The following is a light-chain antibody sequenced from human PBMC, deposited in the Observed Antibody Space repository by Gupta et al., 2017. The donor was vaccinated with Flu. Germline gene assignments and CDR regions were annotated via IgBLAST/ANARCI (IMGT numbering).Light chain of an antibody. V-gene: IGKV1-12*01. Sequence: DTVAITCRASQAISNWLAWYQQKPGKAPKLLVYGACSLQSGVPSRFSGSGYGTDFTLTISSLQPEDFATYYCQQAYTFPPLTFGGGTKVEIK. CDR1: QAISNW. J-gene: IGKJ4*01. CDR3: QQAYTFPPLT. CDR2: GAC.